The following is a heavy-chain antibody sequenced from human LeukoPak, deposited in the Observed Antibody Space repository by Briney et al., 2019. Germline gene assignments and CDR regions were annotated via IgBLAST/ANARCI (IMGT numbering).Heavy chain of an antibody. CDR2: ISWNSGSI. J-gene: IGHJ4*02. Sequence: GGSLRLSCAASGFTFDDYAMHWVRQAPGKGLEWVSGISWNSGSIVYADSVKGRFTISRDNAKNSLYLQMNSLRAEDTALYYCAKGRARRGYGSGSYYNANYFDYWGQGTLVTVSS. D-gene: IGHD3-10*01. CDR3: AKGRARRGYGSGSYYNANYFDY. CDR1: GFTFDDYA. V-gene: IGHV3-9*01.